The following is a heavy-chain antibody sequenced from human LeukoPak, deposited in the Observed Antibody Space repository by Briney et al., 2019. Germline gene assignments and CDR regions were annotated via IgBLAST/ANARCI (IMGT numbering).Heavy chain of an antibody. Sequence: PGGSLRLSCAASGFTFSRYSMNWVRQAPGRGLEWVSSISISSTYIYYADSVKGRFTMSRDNAKKSLYLQVNSLRAEDTAVYFCAKGDKMLTWRRTYNRFDPWGQGTLVTVSS. CDR3: AKGDKMLTWRRTYNRFDP. J-gene: IGHJ5*02. CDR1: GFTFSRYS. D-gene: IGHD3-16*01. V-gene: IGHV3-21*01. CDR2: ISISSTYI.